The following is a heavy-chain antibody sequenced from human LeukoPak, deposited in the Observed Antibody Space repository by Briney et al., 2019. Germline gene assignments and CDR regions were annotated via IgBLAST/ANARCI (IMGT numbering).Heavy chain of an antibody. D-gene: IGHD2-21*01. CDR3: VKDRCDRATCPEV. CDR1: GFTFSTYA. V-gene: IGHV3-23*01. J-gene: IGHJ4*02. CDR2: ISNNGDSA. Sequence: GGSLRLSCAASGFTFSTYAMSWVRQAPGEGLEWVSGISNNGDSAYYADSVKGRFTISRDNSKNTLHLQMSSLRAEDTALYYCVKDRCDRATCPEVWGQGTLVTVSS.